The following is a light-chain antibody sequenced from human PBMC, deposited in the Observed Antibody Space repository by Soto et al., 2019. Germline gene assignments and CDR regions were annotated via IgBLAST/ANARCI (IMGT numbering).Light chain of an antibody. CDR3: QQYHTYST. Sequence: DIQMTQSPSTLSASVGDRVSITCRASQAISDWLAWYQQKPGQVPELLIFDVSTVESGVPSRFSGSRSGTEFTLTISSLQPDDFETYFYQQYHTYSTFGQGTKVDIK. J-gene: IGKJ1*01. V-gene: IGKV1-5*01. CDR2: DVS. CDR1: QAISDW.